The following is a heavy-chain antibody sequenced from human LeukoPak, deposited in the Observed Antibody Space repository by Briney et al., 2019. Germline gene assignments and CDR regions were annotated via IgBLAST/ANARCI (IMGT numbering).Heavy chain of an antibody. CDR3: AREEMYYDSSGSTVRPRMDAFDI. V-gene: IGHV3-21*01. J-gene: IGHJ3*02. CDR2: ISSSSSYI. Sequence: GGSLSLSCAASGFTFSSYSMNWVRQAPGKGLEWVSSISSSSSYIYYADSVKGRFTISRDNAKNSLYLQMNSLRAEDTAVYYCAREEMYYDSSGSTVRPRMDAFDIWGQGTMVTVSS. D-gene: IGHD3-22*01. CDR1: GFTFSSYS.